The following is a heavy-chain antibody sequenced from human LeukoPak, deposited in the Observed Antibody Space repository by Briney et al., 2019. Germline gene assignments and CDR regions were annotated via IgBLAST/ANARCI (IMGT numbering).Heavy chain of an antibody. CDR1: GFAFSSSW. D-gene: IGHD6-13*01. Sequence: PGGSLRLSCAVSGFAFSSSWMSWIRQAPGKGLEWVSYISSSSSYTNYADSVKGRFTISRDNAKNSLYLQMNSLRAEDTTVYYCARFWSSYPFGIAPDYWGQGTLVTVSS. CDR2: ISSSSSYT. J-gene: IGHJ4*02. CDR3: ARFWSSYPFGIAPDY. V-gene: IGHV3-11*06.